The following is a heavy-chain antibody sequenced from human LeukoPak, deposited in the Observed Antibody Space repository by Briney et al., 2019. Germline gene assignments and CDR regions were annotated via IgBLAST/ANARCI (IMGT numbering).Heavy chain of an antibody. Sequence: ASVKVSCKASGYTFTCYYMHWVRQAPGQGLEGMGRINPNSGGTNSAQKFQGRVTMTRETSISTDYMELSRQRDEDTAGYYCARDRHDFWSGYYNCFDPSGQGTLVTVSS. D-gene: IGHD3-3*01. CDR3: ARDRHDFWSGYYNCFDP. CDR2: INPNSGGT. CDR1: GYTFTCYY. J-gene: IGHJ5*02. V-gene: IGHV1-2*06.